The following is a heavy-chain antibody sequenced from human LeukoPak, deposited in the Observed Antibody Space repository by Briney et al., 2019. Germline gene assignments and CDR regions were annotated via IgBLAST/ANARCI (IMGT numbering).Heavy chain of an antibody. CDR3: AREIFYRRSAAAGKSPTSYYYYYMDV. CDR2: ISSSGSTI. CDR1: GFTFSSYE. J-gene: IGHJ6*03. V-gene: IGHV3-48*03. Sequence: GGSLRLSCAASGFTFSSYEMNWVRQAPGKGLEWVSYISSSGSTIYYADSVKGRFTISRDNAKNSLYLQMNSLRAEDTAVYYCAREIFYRRSAAAGKSPTSYYYYYMDVWGKGTTVTVSS. D-gene: IGHD6-13*01.